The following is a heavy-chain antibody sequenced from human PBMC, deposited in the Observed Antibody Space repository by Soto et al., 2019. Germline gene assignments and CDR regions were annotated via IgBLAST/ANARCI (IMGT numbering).Heavy chain of an antibody. CDR1: GGSISTADYY. D-gene: IGHD3-3*01. Sequence: SETLSLTCTVSGGSISTADYYWGWIRQPPGKGLEWIASIYHSGSTFYNPSLKSRVTISVDTSKNQFSLKLTSVIAADTAMYYCARDVVMTIFGVPTHSWGQGTLVTVS. CDR2: IYHSGST. CDR3: ARDVVMTIFGVPTHS. J-gene: IGHJ4*02. V-gene: IGHV4-38-2*02.